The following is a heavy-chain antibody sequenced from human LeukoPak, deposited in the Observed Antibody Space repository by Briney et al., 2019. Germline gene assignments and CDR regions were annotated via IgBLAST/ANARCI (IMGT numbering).Heavy chain of an antibody. V-gene: IGHV1-69*01. Sequence: SVKVSCKASGGTFSSYAISWVRQAPGQGLEWMGGIIPIFGTANYAQKLQGRVTITADESTSTAYMELSSLRSEDTAVYYCAKAPRNSSTMLDYWGQGTLLTVSS. CDR2: IIPIFGTA. CDR1: GGTFSSYA. J-gene: IGHJ4*02. D-gene: IGHD6-13*01. CDR3: AKAPRNSSTMLDY.